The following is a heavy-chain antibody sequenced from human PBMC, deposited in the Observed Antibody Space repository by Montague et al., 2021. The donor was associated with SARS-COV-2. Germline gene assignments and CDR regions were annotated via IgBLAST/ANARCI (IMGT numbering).Heavy chain of an antibody. D-gene: IGHD3-10*01. CDR1: GDSVSSYGGA. J-gene: IGHJ6*02. CDR2: TYYMSKWFY. V-gene: IGHV6-1*01. CDR3: ARDIGSAGIYYYYGMDV. Sequence: CAISGDSVSSYGGAWYWIRQSPSRGLEWLGRTYYMSKWFYDYAVSLKSRLTIKPDTSKNQFSLQLNSVTPEASAVYYCARDIGSAGIYYYYGMDVWGQGTTVTVSS.